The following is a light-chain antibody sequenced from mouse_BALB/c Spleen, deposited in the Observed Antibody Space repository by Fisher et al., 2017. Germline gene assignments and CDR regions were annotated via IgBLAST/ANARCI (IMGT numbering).Light chain of an antibody. J-gene: IGKJ5*01. CDR1: SSVSSSY. CDR2: STS. CDR3: QQWSSNLT. Sequence: DIVITQSPAIMSASPGEKVTMTCRASSSVSSSYLHWYQQKSGASPKLWIYSTSNLASGVPARFSGSGSGTSYSLTISSMEAEDAATYYCQQWSSNLTFGAGTKLELK. V-gene: IGKV4-57-1*01.